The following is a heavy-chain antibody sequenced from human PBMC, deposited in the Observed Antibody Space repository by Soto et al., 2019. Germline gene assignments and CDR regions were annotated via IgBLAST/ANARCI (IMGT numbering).Heavy chain of an antibody. CDR3: ARLSPCSGGICYSRPPDY. D-gene: IGHD2-15*01. Sequence: QVQLQQSGAEVKKPGASLKVSCKASGYTFATYGISWVRQAPGQGLEWMGWITPYNGDTNYAQRLQDRVTMTTDISTNTAYMEVRSLRSDDTAVYYCARLSPCSGGICYSRPPDYWGQGTLVTVSS. CDR2: ITPYNGDT. V-gene: IGHV1-18*01. J-gene: IGHJ4*02. CDR1: GYTFATYG.